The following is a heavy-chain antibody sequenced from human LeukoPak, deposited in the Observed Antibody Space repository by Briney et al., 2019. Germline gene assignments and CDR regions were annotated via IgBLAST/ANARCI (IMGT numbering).Heavy chain of an antibody. V-gene: IGHV3-30*02. D-gene: IGHD3-10*01. Sequence: GGSLRLSCAASGFTFNNYGMHWVRQAPGKGLEWVAFIRYDGGNQYYADSVKGRFTISRDNSKNTLYLQMNSLRGDDTAVYYCAKDLGTSGTLPNEAFHIWGQGTMVIVFS. J-gene: IGHJ3*02. CDR1: GFTFNNYG. CDR2: IRYDGGNQ. CDR3: AKDLGTSGTLPNEAFHI.